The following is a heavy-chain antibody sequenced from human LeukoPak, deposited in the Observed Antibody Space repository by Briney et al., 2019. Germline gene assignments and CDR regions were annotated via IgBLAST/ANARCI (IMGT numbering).Heavy chain of an antibody. Sequence: GGSLRLSCAASGFIFSSYAMSWVRQAPGKGLEWVSAINGGGGSTDYADSAKGRFTISRDNSKNTLYLQMNSLRVEDTAVYYCAKGSAASRPYYFDYWGQGTLVTVSS. V-gene: IGHV3-23*01. CDR2: INGGGGST. CDR3: AKGSAASRPYYFDY. J-gene: IGHJ4*02. CDR1: GFIFSSYA. D-gene: IGHD6-25*01.